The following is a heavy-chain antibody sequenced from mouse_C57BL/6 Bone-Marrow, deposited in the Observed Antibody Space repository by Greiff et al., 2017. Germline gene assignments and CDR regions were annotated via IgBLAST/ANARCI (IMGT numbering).Heavy chain of an antibody. D-gene: IGHD1-1*01. CDR1: GFNIKDDY. Sequence: DVQLQESGAELVRPGASVKLSCTASGFNIKDDYMHWVKQRPEQGLEWIGWIDPENGDTEYASKFQGKATITADTSSNTAYLQLSSLTSEDTAVYYCTTGHYYYWGQGTTLTVSS. CDR2: IDPENGDT. J-gene: IGHJ2*01. CDR3: TTGHYYY. V-gene: IGHV14-4*01.